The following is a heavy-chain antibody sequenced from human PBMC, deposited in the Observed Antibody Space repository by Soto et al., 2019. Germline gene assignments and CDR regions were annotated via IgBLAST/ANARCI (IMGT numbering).Heavy chain of an antibody. Sequence: SETLSLTCGVYGGSFGGYYVSWIRQPPGKGLEWIGEINHSGSTNYNPSLKSRVTISVDTSKNQFSLKLSSVTAADTAVYYCARAPMVRGVIPFDYWGQGTLVTVSS. D-gene: IGHD3-10*01. CDR3: ARAPMVRGVIPFDY. J-gene: IGHJ4*02. CDR1: GGSFGGYY. V-gene: IGHV4-34*01. CDR2: INHSGST.